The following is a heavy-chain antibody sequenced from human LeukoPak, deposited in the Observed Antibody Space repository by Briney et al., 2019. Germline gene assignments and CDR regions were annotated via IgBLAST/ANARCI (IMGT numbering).Heavy chain of an antibody. CDR3: AGRRRIRYCRSTSCYANRFDP. V-gene: IGHV1-69*13. CDR1: GGTFSSYA. CDR2: IIPIFGTV. D-gene: IGHD2-2*01. J-gene: IGHJ5*02. Sequence: SVKVSCKGSGGTFSSYAISWVRQAPGQGLEWMGEIIPIFGTVNYAQKFQGRVTITADESTSTAYMELSSLRSEDTAVYYCAGRRRIRYCRSTSCYANRFDPWGQGTLVTVSS.